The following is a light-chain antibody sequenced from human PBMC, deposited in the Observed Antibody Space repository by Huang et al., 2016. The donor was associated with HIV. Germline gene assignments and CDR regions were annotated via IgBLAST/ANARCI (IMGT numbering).Light chain of an antibody. CDR1: QNINTY. J-gene: IGKJ4*01. CDR3: QQTYSSPLP. Sequence: DIRMTQSPSFLSASVGDRVTITCRASQNINTYLNWYRQKPGKAPEALIYGASRVPSGVPSRCRGRASGTDFSPTINDLQYEDFATYYCQQTYSSPLPFGGGTKVDLK. V-gene: IGKV1-39*01. CDR2: GAS.